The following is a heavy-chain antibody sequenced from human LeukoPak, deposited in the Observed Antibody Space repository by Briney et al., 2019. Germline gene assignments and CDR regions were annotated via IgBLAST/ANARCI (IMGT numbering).Heavy chain of an antibody. Sequence: SGGSLRLSCAASGFTFSSYAMSWVRQAPGKGLEYVSSINTNGANTHYAASVKGRFTISRDNSRNTVYVQMNSLTPEDTAVYYCVKGLDYSSSQMDSWGQGTLVTVSS. CDR3: VKGLDYSSSQMDS. V-gene: IGHV3-64*05. D-gene: IGHD6-6*01. J-gene: IGHJ4*02. CDR2: INTNGANT. CDR1: GFTFSSYA.